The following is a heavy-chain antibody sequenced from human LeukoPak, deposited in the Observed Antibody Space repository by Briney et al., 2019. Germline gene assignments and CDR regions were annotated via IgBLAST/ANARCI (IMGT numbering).Heavy chain of an antibody. V-gene: IGHV4-31*03. J-gene: IGHJ4*02. Sequence: PSETLSLTCTVSGGSISSGGYYWSWIRQHPGKGLEWIGYIYYSGSTYYNPSLKSRVTISVDTSKNQFSLKLSSVTAADTAVYYCARDNRVTTRSRQVGYFDYWGQGTLVTVSS. CDR3: ARDNRVTTRSRQVGYFDY. CDR2: IYYSGST. CDR1: GGSISSGGYY. D-gene: IGHD4-17*01.